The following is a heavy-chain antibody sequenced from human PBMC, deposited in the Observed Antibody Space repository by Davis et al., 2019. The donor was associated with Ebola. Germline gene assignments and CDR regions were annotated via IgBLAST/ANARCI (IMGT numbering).Heavy chain of an antibody. J-gene: IGHJ4*02. V-gene: IGHV1-2*02. Sequence: ASVKVSCKASGYTFTGYYMHWVRQAPGQGLEWMGWINPNSGGTNYAQKFQGRVTMTRNTSISTAYMELSSLRSEDTAVYYCARAADYYDSSGYSLDYWGQGTLVTVSS. CDR3: ARAADYYDSSGYSLDY. CDR2: INPNSGGT. CDR1: GYTFTGYY. D-gene: IGHD3-22*01.